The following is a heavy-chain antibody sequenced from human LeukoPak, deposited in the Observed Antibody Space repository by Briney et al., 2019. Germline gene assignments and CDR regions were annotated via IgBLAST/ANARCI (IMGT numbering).Heavy chain of an antibody. D-gene: IGHD6-13*01. CDR2: IYYSGST. V-gene: IGHV4-39*01. CDR3: ARQDSSSWIRRWFDP. Sequence: SETLFLTCTVSGGSISSSSYYWGWIRQPPGKGLEWIGSIYYSGSTYYNPSLKSRVTISVDTSKNQFSLKLSSVTAADTAVYYCARQDSSSWIRRWFDPWGQGTLVTVSS. J-gene: IGHJ5*02. CDR1: GGSISSSSYY.